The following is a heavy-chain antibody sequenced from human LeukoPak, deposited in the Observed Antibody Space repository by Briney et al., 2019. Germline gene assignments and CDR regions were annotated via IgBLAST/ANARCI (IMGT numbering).Heavy chain of an antibody. CDR2: IYTSGST. CDR1: GGSISSYY. D-gene: IGHD6-19*01. CDR3: ARGLGGWYRYYYYYMDV. V-gene: IGHV4-4*07. J-gene: IGHJ6*03. Sequence: SETLSLTCTVPGGSISSYYWSWIRQPAGKGLEWIGRIYTSGSTNYNPSFKSRVTMSVDTSKNQFSLKLSSVTAADTAVYYCARGLGGWYRYYYYYMDVWGKGTTVTISS.